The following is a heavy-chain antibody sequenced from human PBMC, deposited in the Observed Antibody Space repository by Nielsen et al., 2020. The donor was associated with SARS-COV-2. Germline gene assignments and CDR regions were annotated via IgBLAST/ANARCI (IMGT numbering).Heavy chain of an antibody. V-gene: IGHV3-48*03. CDR1: GFTFSSYE. Sequence: GESLKISCAASGFTFSSYEMNWVRQAPGKGLEWVSYISSSGSTIYYADSVKGRFTISRDNAKNSLYLQMNSLRAEDTAVYYCARGCHAIFGVVTNYYGMDFWGQGTTVTVSS. D-gene: IGHD3-3*01. J-gene: IGHJ6*02. CDR3: ARGCHAIFGVVTNYYGMDF. CDR2: ISSSGSTI.